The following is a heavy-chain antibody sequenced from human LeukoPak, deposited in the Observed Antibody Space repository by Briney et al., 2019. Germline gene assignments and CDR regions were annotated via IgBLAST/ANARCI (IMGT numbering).Heavy chain of an antibody. Sequence: PGGSLRLSCAASGFTFSSHGMCWVRQAPGRGLEWVSSISIGGDTTYSDSVKGRFTISRDNSKNTLYLKMNSLRAEDTAVYYCAKRQGYMDVWGKGTTVTVSS. J-gene: IGHJ6*03. CDR2: ISIGGDTT. V-gene: IGHV3-23*01. CDR3: AKRQGYMDV. CDR1: GFTFSSHG.